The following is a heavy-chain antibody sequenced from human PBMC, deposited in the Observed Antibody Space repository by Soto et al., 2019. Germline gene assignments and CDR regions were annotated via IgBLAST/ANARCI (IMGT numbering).Heavy chain of an antibody. CDR3: ARDPEMATILRFDY. V-gene: IGHV3-21*01. CDR2: ISSSSSYI. CDR1: GFTFSSYS. D-gene: IGHD5-12*01. Sequence: EVQLVESGGGLVKPGGSLRLSCAASGFTFSSYSMNWVRQAPGKGLEWVSSISSSSSYIYYEDSVKGRFTISRDNAKNSLYLQMNSLRAEDTAVYYCARDPEMATILRFDYWGQGTLVTASA. J-gene: IGHJ4*02.